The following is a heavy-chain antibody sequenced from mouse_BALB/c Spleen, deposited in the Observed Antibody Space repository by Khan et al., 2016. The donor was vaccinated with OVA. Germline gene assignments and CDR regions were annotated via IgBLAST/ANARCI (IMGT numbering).Heavy chain of an antibody. Sequence: QIQLVQSGPELKKPGETVKISCKASGYTFTDYSMHWVKQAPGKGLKWMGWINTETGEPTYADDFKGRFAFSLETSASTAYLQINNLKNEDTATYFCARSSYGNGFAYWGQGTLVTVSA. CDR3: ARSSYGNGFAY. J-gene: IGHJ3*01. D-gene: IGHD2-1*01. V-gene: IGHV9-2-1*01. CDR1: GYTFTDYS. CDR2: INTETGEP.